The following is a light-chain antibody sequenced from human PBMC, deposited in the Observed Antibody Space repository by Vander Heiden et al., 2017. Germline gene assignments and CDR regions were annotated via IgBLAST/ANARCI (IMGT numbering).Light chain of an antibody. CDR3: QQYYSPPYT. V-gene: IGKV4-1*01. Sequence: VSLGERATINCKSSQSVLYSSNNMNYLAWFQQKPGQPPKLLFYWASTRESGVPDRFSGSGSGTDFTLTISSLQAEDVALYYCQQYYSPPYTFGQWTKLEIK. J-gene: IGKJ2*01. CDR2: WAS. CDR1: QSVLYSSNNMNY.